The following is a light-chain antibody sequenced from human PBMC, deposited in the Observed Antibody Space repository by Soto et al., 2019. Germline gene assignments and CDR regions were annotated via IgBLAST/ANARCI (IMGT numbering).Light chain of an antibody. CDR3: QQYHSWPHT. J-gene: IGKJ2*01. CDR1: QSVTSN. Sequence: ETVLTQSPATLSVSPGERATFSCKASQSVTSNLPWYQQKPGQVPRLLIYGASTRATGIPARFSGSGSGTEFTLSISSLQSEDLAIYHCQQYHSWPHTFGQGTKLEIK. V-gene: IGKV3-15*01. CDR2: GAS.